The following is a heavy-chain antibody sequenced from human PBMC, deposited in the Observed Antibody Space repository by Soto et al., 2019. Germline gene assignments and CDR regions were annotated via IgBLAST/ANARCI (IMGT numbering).Heavy chain of an antibody. CDR2: IYYSGST. CDR3: ARVIKPCSYAPWVVHGYFDY. Sequence: QVQLQESGPGLVKPSQTLSLTCTVSGGSISSGGYYWSWIRQHPGKGLEWIGYIYYSGSTYYNPSLKSRVTISVDTSKNQFSLKLSSVTAADTAVYYCARVIKPCSYAPWVVHGYFDYWGQGTLVTVSS. V-gene: IGHV4-31*03. CDR1: GGSISSGGYY. D-gene: IGHD2-2*01. J-gene: IGHJ4*02.